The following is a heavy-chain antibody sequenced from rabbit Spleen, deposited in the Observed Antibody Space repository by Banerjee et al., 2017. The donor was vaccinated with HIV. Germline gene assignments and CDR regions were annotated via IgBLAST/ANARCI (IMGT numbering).Heavy chain of an antibody. V-gene: IGHV1S40*01. J-gene: IGHJ6*01. CDR3: ARDSGSSFSSYGMDL. CDR1: GFSFSSSDY. Sequence: QSLEESGGDLVKPGASLTLTCTASGFSFSSSDYMCWVRQAPGKGLEWIACINAVTGKAVYASWAKGRFTFSKTSSTTVTLQMTSLTAADTATYFCARDSGSSFSSYGMDLWGQGTRSPS. CDR2: INAVTGKA. D-gene: IGHD8-1*01.